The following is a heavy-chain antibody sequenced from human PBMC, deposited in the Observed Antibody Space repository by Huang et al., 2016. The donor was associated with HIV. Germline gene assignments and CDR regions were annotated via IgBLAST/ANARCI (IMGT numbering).Heavy chain of an antibody. V-gene: IGHV4-34*01. Sequence: QQQLQQWGAGLLKPSETLSLTCAVYGGSFTNYYWGWIRQPPGKGLEWIGEFNNGGITNYIGSLKSRVTISLDTSKNQVSLKLTSVSAADTAVYYCVRGPRYVSADWYARLRNYWFFDLWGRGSLVSVSS. CDR3: VRGPRYVSADWYARLRNYWFFDL. CDR1: GGSFTNYY. J-gene: IGHJ2*01. D-gene: IGHD3-9*01. CDR2: FNNGGIT.